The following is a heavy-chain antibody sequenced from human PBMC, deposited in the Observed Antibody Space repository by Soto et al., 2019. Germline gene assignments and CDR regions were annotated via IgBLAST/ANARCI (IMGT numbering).Heavy chain of an antibody. V-gene: IGHV1-18*04. J-gene: IGHJ1*01. CDR3: AMDYGDRPEYFKH. Sequence: QVQLVQSGPDLKRPGASMKVSCKASGYTFTSYGISWVRQAPGQGLEWMAWISPLKGRTQYSQKAQGRVTLSTDTSSNPAYMEMTTLRVDDTAVYYCAMDYGDRPEYFKHWGQGNLVPGS. D-gene: IGHD4-17*01. CDR2: ISPLKGRT. CDR1: GYTFTSYG.